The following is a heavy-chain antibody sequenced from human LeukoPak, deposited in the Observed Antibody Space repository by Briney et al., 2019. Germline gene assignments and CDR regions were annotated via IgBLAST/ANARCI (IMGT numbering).Heavy chain of an antibody. CDR1: GFSFSNYA. CDR3: ARDFGLRCSGGTCYSVYYYGMDV. CDR2: IKQGGSEK. Sequence: GGSLRLSCSASGFSFSNYAMYWVRQAPGKGLEWVANIKQGGSEKYYVDSVKGRFTISRDNAKNSLYLQMNSLRAEDTAVYYCARDFGLRCSGGTCYSVYYYGMDVWGKGTMVTVCS. V-gene: IGHV3-7*03. D-gene: IGHD2-15*01. J-gene: IGHJ6*04.